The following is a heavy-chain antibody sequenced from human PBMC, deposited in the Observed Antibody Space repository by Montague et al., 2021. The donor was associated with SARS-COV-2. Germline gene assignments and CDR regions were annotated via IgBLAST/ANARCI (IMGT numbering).Heavy chain of an antibody. D-gene: IGHD3-22*01. CDR3: ARVDSSGPGEY. Sequence: SETLSLTCTVSGGSLNNYFWSRIRQPPGKGLEWVGYISDSGSTKYNPSLQSRVTISVDTARNQLSLKLLSVTAADTAFYYCARVDSSGPGEYWGQGILVSVSS. V-gene: IGHV4-59*08. J-gene: IGHJ4*02. CDR2: ISDSGST. CDR1: GGSLNNYF.